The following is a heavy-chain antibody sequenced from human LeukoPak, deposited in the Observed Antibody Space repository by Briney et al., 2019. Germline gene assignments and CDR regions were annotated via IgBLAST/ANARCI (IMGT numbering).Heavy chain of an antibody. CDR2: ISGSGVIT. J-gene: IGHJ4*02. V-gene: IGHV3-23*01. CDR3: AKAQSGWYLLQY. CDR1: GFTFSSYA. D-gene: IGHD6-19*01. Sequence: GGSLRLSCAASGFTFSSYAMSWVRQAPGKGLEWVSAISGSGVITYYADSVKGRFTISRDNSKNTLYLQMNSLRAEDTAVYYCAKAQSGWYLLQYWGQGTLVTVSS.